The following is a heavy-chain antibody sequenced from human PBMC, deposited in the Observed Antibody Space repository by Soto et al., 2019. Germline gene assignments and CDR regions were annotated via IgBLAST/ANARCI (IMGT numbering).Heavy chain of an antibody. J-gene: IGHJ4*02. CDR3: ARSYCSGGSGSYYLDY. CDR1: GFPFNTYG. Sequence: PGGSLRLSCAVSGFPFNTYGMNWVRQAPGKGLEWVSYISSSSRTINYAESVKGRFTISRDNAKNSLYLQMNSLRDEDTALYYCARSYCSGGSGSYYLDYGGREPWSPSPQ. D-gene: IGHD2-15*01. V-gene: IGHV3-48*02. CDR2: ISSSSRTI.